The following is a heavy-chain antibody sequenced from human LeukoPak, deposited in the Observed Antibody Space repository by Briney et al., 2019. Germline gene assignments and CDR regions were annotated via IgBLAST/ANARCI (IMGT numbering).Heavy chain of an antibody. V-gene: IGHV4-59*01. Sequence: SETLSLTCTVSGRSIISYYWSWIRQSPQKGLEWIAYIHSSGKTNYNPSLKSRVTISVDTSKNQFSLKVTSMTAADTGVYYCTRSFPGIVGAADFWGQGTLVTVSS. D-gene: IGHD1-26*01. CDR2: IHSSGKT. J-gene: IGHJ4*02. CDR3: TRSFPGIVGAADF. CDR1: GRSIISYY.